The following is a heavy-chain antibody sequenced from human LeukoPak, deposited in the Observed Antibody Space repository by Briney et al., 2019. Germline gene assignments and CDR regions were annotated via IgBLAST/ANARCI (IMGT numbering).Heavy chain of an antibody. J-gene: IGHJ3*01. V-gene: IGHV3-23*01. CDR3: ARNLGPFDV. D-gene: IGHD3-16*01. CDR1: GFTFNDFA. CDR2: IADAGT. Sequence: PGGSLRLSCAASGFTFNDFAMTWVRQAPGKGLEWVSTIADAGTYYADSVKGRFILSRDNSKHMLYLQLNSLRADDTAMYYCARNLGPFDVRGHGTMVTVSS.